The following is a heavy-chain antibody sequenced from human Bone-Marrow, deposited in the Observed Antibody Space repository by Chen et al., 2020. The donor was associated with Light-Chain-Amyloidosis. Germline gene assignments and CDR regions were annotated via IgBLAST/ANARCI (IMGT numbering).Heavy chain of an antibody. Sequence: QVQLVESGGGVVQPGGSLRLPCAASGFTFSRHGMHWVRQAPGKGLEWVAFIRYDGSNKYYADSVKGRFTISRDNSKNTLYLQMNSLRAEDTAVYYCAKENNEWLYFFDYWGQGTLVTVSS. CDR3: AKENNEWLYFFDY. CDR2: IRYDGSNK. V-gene: IGHV3-30*02. J-gene: IGHJ4*02. CDR1: GFTFSRHG. D-gene: IGHD3-3*01.